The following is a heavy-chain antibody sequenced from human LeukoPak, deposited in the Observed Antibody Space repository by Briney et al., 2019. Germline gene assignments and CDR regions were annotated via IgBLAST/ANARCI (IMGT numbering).Heavy chain of an antibody. CDR3: ARDPRLVRGVIIRYYYYYMDV. V-gene: IGHV3-30*02. CDR1: GFTFSSYG. CDR2: IRYDGSNK. D-gene: IGHD3-10*01. J-gene: IGHJ6*03. Sequence: GGSLRLSCAASGFTFSSYGMHWVRQAPGKGLEWVAFIRYDGSNKYYADSVKGRFTISGDNAKNSLYLQMNSLRAEDTAVYYCARDPRLVRGVIIRYYYYYMDVWGKGTTVTVSS.